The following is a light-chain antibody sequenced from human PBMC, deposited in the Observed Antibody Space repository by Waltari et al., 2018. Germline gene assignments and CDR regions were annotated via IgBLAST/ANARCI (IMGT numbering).Light chain of an antibody. Sequence: QSALTQPASVSGSPGQSISLSCSGTNSDIGNFNLVSWYQRHPDKAPKLIIYEVNKRPSGVCHRVSGSKSGNTASLTISGRQAEDEADYYCCSYAGSKTYVFGPWTKVTVL. CDR2: EVN. CDR3: CSYAGSKTYV. J-gene: IGLJ1*01. CDR1: NSDIGNFNL. V-gene: IGLV2-23*02.